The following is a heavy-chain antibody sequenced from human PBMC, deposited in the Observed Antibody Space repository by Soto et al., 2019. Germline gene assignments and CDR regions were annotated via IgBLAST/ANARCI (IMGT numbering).Heavy chain of an antibody. J-gene: IGHJ4*02. CDR2: IYWDDDK. Sequence: SGPTLVNPTQTLTLTCTFSGFSLTTDGMGVAWIRQPPGGALEWLGNIYWDDDKRYSPSLKSRITITKDTSKNQVVLTMTNMGPVDTATYYCARIVTSYYDSSGYFDYWGQGTLVTVSS. CDR3: ARIVTSYYDSSGYFDY. CDR1: GFSLTTDGMG. D-gene: IGHD3-22*01. V-gene: IGHV2-5*02.